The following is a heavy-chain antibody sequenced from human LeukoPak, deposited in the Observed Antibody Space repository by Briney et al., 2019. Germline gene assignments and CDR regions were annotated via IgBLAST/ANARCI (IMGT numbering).Heavy chain of an antibody. D-gene: IGHD3-16*01. CDR2: IKQDGSEK. J-gene: IGHJ3*02. CDR3: AKEDGKYVWGSYSDAFDI. Sequence: GGSLRLSCAASGFTSSSYSMNWVRQAPGKGLEWVANIKQDGSEKYYVDSVKGRFTISRDNSKSTLYLQMNSLRAEDTAVYYCAKEDGKYVWGSYSDAFDIWGQGTMVTVSS. CDR1: GFTSSSYS. V-gene: IGHV3-7*01.